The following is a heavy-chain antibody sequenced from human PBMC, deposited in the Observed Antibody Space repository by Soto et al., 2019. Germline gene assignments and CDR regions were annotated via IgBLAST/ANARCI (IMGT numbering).Heavy chain of an antibody. Sequence: QVQLVESGGGVVQPGRSLRLSCAASGFTFSSYGMHWVRQAPGKGLEWVAVISYDGSDKYYADSVKGRFTLSRDNSKNTLYLQMNSLRVEDTAVYYCAKDLVGAMYWGQGTLVTVSS. V-gene: IGHV3-30*18. CDR1: GFTFSSYG. J-gene: IGHJ4*02. D-gene: IGHD1-26*01. CDR2: ISYDGSDK. CDR3: AKDLVGAMY.